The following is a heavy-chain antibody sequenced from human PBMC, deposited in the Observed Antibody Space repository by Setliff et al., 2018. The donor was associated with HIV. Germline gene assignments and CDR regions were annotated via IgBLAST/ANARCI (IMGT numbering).Heavy chain of an antibody. CDR2: VSYSGST. Sequence: SETLSLTCTVSAGSISSRTYFWGWIRQPPGKGLEWIGSVSYSGSTHYNPPLKSRVTISADTSKNQFSLKLNSVTAADTAVYYCARHLRQLFSSDFYFYYYYMDVWGKGTTVTVSS. V-gene: IGHV4-39*01. CDR1: AGSISSRTYF. CDR3: ARHLRQLFSSDFYFYYYYMDV. D-gene: IGHD3-10*01. J-gene: IGHJ6*03.